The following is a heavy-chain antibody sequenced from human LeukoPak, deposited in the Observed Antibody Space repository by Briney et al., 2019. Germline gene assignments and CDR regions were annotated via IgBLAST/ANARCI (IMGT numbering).Heavy chain of an antibody. J-gene: IGHJ4*02. V-gene: IGHV4-59*01. Sequence: SETLSLTCTVSGGSITNCYWSWIRQPPGKGLEWIGYIYYSGSTSYNASLKSRVTISVDTSKNQFSLKLSSVTAADTAVYYCAREVVSGGNCFFDYWGQGTLVTVSS. CDR1: GGSITNCY. CDR3: AREVVSGGNCFFDY. CDR2: IYYSGST. D-gene: IGHD2-15*01.